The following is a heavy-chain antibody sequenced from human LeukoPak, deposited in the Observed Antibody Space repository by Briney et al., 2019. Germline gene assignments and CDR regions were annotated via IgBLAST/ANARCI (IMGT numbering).Heavy chain of an antibody. CDR2: ISISGGST. CDR3: AKGATLNGGYDLDY. J-gene: IGHJ4*02. CDR1: GSTFSNYA. V-gene: IGHV3-23*01. D-gene: IGHD5-12*01. Sequence: AGGSLRLSCAASGSTFSNYAMNWVRQAPGKGLEWVSTISISGGSTYYADSVKGRFTISRDNSKNTLYLQMNSLRAEDTAVYYCAKGATLNGGYDLDYWGQGTLVTVSS.